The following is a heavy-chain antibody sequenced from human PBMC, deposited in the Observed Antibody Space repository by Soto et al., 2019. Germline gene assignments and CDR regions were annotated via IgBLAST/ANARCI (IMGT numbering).Heavy chain of an antibody. CDR2: ISGSGGST. CDR1: GFTFSSYA. Sequence: PGGSLRLSCAASGFTFSSYAMSWVRQAPGKGLEWVSAISGSGGSTYYADSVKGRFTISRDNSKNTLYLQMNSLRAEDTAVYYCAKGPYCSRTSCYVVGVFDYWGQGTLVTVSS. J-gene: IGHJ4*02. CDR3: AKGPYCSRTSCYVVGVFDY. V-gene: IGHV3-23*01. D-gene: IGHD2-2*01.